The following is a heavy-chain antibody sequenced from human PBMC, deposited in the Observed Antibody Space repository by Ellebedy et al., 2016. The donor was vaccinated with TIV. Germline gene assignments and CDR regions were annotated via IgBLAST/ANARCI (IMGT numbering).Heavy chain of an antibody. Sequence: AASVKVSCKASGYTFTTYAMHWVRQAPGQRLEWMGWINAGNGNTKYSQKFQGRVTITRDTSASTAYMELSSLRSEDTAVYYCAGLSGVYDSSGYNWFDPWGQGTLVTVSS. CDR2: INAGNGNT. CDR1: GYTFTTYA. D-gene: IGHD3-22*01. J-gene: IGHJ5*02. V-gene: IGHV1-3*01. CDR3: AGLSGVYDSSGYNWFDP.